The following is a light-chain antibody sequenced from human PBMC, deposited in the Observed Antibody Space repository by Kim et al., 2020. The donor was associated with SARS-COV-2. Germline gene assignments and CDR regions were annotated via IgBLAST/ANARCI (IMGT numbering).Light chain of an antibody. CDR2: NVS. Sequence: SPGEPATLSGRASQSVRSSYLAWYQQKPGQVPRLLIYNVSHRATGIPDRFSGSGSGTDFSLTISRLEPEDSAVYYCQQYVVSPGTFGQGTKVDIK. V-gene: IGKV3-20*01. J-gene: IGKJ1*01. CDR1: QSVRSSY. CDR3: QQYVVSPGT.